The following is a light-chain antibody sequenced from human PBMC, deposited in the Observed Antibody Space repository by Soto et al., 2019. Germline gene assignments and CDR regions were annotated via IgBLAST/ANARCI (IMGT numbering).Light chain of an antibody. CDR3: SAYAGRNTFV. Sequence: QSALAQPPSASGSPGQSVTISCTGTSSDVGDNYVSWYQQHLGKAPKLIFYEVTLRPSGVPDRFSGSKSGNTASLTVSGLQADDEADYYCSAYAGRNTFVFGTGTKLTVL. V-gene: IGLV2-8*01. CDR2: EVT. J-gene: IGLJ1*01. CDR1: SSDVGDNY.